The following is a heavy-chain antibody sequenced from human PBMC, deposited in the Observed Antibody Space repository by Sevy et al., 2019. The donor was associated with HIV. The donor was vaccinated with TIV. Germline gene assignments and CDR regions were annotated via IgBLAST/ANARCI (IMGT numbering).Heavy chain of an antibody. J-gene: IGHJ4*02. D-gene: IGHD3-22*01. V-gene: IGHV1-24*01. CDR2: FDPEDGTT. CDR3: ATTREYYSDNSGYLDY. Sequence: ASVKVSCKVSGYTLTQLSMHWVRQTPGKGLEWMGRFDPEDGTTMYAQKFQGRDTMTEDTSTDTAYLELSSLRSEDTAVYYCATTREYYSDNSGYLDYWGRGTLVTVSS. CDR1: GYTLTQLS.